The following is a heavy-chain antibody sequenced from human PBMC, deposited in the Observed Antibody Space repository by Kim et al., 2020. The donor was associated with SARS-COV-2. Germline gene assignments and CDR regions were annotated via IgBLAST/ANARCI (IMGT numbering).Heavy chain of an antibody. V-gene: IGHV3-9*01. CDR3: AKGPYRDCSGGSCYFDI. J-gene: IGHJ3*02. CDR1: GFTFDDYA. D-gene: IGHD2-15*01. Sequence: GGSLRLSCAASGFTFDDYAMHWVRQAPGKGLEWVSGISWNSGSIGYADSVKGRFTISRDNAKNSLYLQMNSLRAEDTALYYCAKGPYRDCSGGSCYFDI. CDR2: ISWNSGSI.